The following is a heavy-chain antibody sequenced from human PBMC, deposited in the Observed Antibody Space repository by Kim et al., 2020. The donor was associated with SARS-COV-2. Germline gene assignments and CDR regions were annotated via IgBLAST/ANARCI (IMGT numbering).Heavy chain of an antibody. J-gene: IGHJ6*03. D-gene: IGHD6-19*01. Sequence: GGSLRLSCAASGFTFSSYGMHWVRQAPGKGLEWVAVISYDGSNKYYADSVKGRFTISRDNSKNTLYLQMNSLRAEDTAVYYCARDSRYSSPLDYYYYMDVWGKGTTVTVSS. CDR3: ARDSRYSSPLDYYYYMDV. CDR1: GFTFSSYG. V-gene: IGHV3-30*03. CDR2: ISYDGSNK.